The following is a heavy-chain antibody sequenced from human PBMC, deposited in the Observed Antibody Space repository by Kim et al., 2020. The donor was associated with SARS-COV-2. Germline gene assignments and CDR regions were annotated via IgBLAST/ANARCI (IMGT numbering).Heavy chain of an antibody. V-gene: IGHV4-31*02. D-gene: IGHD3-10*01. Sequence: PALKSRVTISVDTSKNQFSLELSSVTAADTAVYYCARVQSMVRGVIRVDYWGQGTLVTVSS. CDR3: ARVQSMVRGVIRVDY. J-gene: IGHJ4*02.